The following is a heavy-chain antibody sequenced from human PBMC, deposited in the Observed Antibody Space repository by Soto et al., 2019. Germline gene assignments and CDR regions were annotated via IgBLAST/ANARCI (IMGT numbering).Heavy chain of an antibody. V-gene: IGHV4-30-4*01. CDR2: IYYSGST. CDR3: ARERPAGSRLDP. J-gene: IGHJ5*02. Sequence: QVQLQESGPGLVKPSQTLSLTCTVSGGSISSGDYYWSWIRQPPGKGLEWIGYIYYSGSTYSNPSLMRRVPIAVDTSKNQFSLKLSSGTAADTAVYYCARERPAGSRLDPWGQGTLVPVSS. CDR1: GGSISSGDYY. D-gene: IGHD6-13*01.